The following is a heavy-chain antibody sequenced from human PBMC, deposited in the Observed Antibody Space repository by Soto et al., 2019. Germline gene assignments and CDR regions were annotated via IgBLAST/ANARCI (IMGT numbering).Heavy chain of an antibody. CDR1: GGSISSGGYY. J-gene: IGHJ5*02. CDR3: ARRNYGSGSFSWFDP. Sequence: LCGGSISSGGYYWSWIRQHPGKGLEWIGYIYYSGSTYYNPSLKSRVTISVDTSKNQFSLKLSSVTAADTAVYYCARRNYGSGSFSWFDPWGQGILVTVSS. CDR2: IYYSGST. D-gene: IGHD3-10*01. V-gene: IGHV4-31*02.